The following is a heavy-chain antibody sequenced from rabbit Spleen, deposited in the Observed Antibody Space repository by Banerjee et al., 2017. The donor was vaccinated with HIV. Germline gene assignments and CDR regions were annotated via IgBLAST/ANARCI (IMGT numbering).Heavy chain of an antibody. J-gene: IGHJ4*01. CDR2: IDTGSSGST. Sequence: QSLEESGGDLVKPGASLTLTCIASGVSFSGNSYMCWVRQAPGKGLEWIACIDTGSSGSTWYASWVNGRFTISRSTSLNTVDLKMTSLTAADTATYFCVRDTWAFNLWGPGTLVTVS. D-gene: IGHD3-1*01. V-gene: IGHV1S43*01. CDR1: GVSFSGNSY. CDR3: VRDTWAFNL.